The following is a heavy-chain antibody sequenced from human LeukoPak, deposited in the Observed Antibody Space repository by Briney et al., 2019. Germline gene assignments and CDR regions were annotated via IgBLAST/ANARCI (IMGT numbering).Heavy chain of an antibody. J-gene: IGHJ6*02. Sequence: SETLSLTCTVSGDSISSYYWSWIRQPPGKGLEWIAYIYNSRRTDYNPALKSRVTISIDTSKNQFSLKLSSVTAADSALYYCAKLESPYYYAMDVWGQGTTVTVSS. CDR3: AKLESPYYYAMDV. D-gene: IGHD3-3*01. CDR1: GDSISSYY. V-gene: IGHV4-59*01. CDR2: IYNSRRT.